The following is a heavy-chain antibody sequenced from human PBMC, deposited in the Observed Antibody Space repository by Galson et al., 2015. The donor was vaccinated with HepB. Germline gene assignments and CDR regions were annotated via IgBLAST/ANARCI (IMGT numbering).Heavy chain of an antibody. Sequence: VKVSCKVSGYTFTDYYMHWVQQAPGKGLEWMGLVDPEDGETIYAEKFQGRVTITADTSTDTAYMELSSLRSEDTAVYYCATGSYGGGGYFDYWGQGTLVTVSS. CDR3: ATGSYGGGGYFDY. CDR2: VDPEDGET. D-gene: IGHD1-26*01. J-gene: IGHJ4*02. CDR1: GYTFTDYY. V-gene: IGHV1-69-2*01.